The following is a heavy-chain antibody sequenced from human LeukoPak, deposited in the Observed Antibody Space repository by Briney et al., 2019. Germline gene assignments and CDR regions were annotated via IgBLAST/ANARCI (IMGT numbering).Heavy chain of an antibody. V-gene: IGHV3-23*01. CDR3: AKDGIYYDSSGSHWFDP. J-gene: IGHJ5*02. Sequence: GGSLRLSCAASGFTFSSYAMSWVRQAPGKGLEWVSTISNSGSSTYYADSVRGRLTISGDNSKNTLYLQMNSLRAEDTAVYFCAKDGIYYDSSGSHWFDPWGQGTLVTVSS. CDR2: ISNSGSST. D-gene: IGHD3-22*01. CDR1: GFTFSSYA.